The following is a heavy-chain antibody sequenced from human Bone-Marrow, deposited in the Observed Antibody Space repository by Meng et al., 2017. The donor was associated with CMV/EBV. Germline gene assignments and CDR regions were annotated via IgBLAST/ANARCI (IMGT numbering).Heavy chain of an antibody. Sequence: VSGYTLTELCRGGGRPAHGKGLEGRGGYEPEDGETIYAQKCQGSVPMPEETSTDSAYMELSSLRSEDTAVYYCATAPASHSTFDYWGQGTLVTVSS. CDR2: YEPEDGET. CDR1: GYTLTELC. D-gene: IGHD2/OR15-2a*01. CDR3: ATAPASHSTFDY. V-gene: IGHV1-24*01. J-gene: IGHJ4*02.